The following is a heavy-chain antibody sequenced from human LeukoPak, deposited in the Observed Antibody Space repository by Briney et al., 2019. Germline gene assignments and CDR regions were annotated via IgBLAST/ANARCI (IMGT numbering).Heavy chain of an antibody. Sequence: SETLSLTCTVSGGSISSHYWSWIRQPPGKGLEWIAYIYHTGSTNYNPSLKSRVTISVDTSKNQFSLKLSSVTAAVTTVYYCARTNVEMATTFDYWGQGTLVTVSS. CDR3: ARTNVEMATTFDY. CDR2: IYHTGST. J-gene: IGHJ4*02. CDR1: GGSISSHY. V-gene: IGHV4-59*11. D-gene: IGHD5-24*01.